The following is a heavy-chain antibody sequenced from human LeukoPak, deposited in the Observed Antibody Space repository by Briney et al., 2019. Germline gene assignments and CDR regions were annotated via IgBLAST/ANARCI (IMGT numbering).Heavy chain of an antibody. CDR3: ARGGDGDAFDI. CDR2: ISGSGAST. J-gene: IGHJ3*02. CDR1: GFTFSNYA. Sequence: GGSLRLSCAASGFTFSNYAMSWVRQAPGKGLEWVSAISGSGASTYYADSVKGRFTISRDNSKNTLYLQMNSLRAEDTAVYYCARGGDGDAFDIWGQGTMVTVSS. V-gene: IGHV3-23*01. D-gene: IGHD2-21*01.